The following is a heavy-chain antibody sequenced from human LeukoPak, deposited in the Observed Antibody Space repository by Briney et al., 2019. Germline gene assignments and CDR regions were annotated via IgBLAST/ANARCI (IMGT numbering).Heavy chain of an antibody. J-gene: IGHJ3*02. Sequence: PGGSLRLSCAASGFTFSSYAMSWVRQAPGKGLEWVSAISGSGGSTYYADSVKGRFTISRDNSKNTPYLQMNSLRAEDTAVYYCAKAQGSAHYGSGSYYSADFYIWGQRAMVTVFS. CDR3: AKAQGSAHYGSGSYYSADFYI. D-gene: IGHD3-10*01. V-gene: IGHV3-23*01. CDR1: GFTFSSYA. CDR2: ISGSGGST.